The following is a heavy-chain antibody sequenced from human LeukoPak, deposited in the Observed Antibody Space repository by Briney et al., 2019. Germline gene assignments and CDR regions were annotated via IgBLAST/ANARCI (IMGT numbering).Heavy chain of an antibody. CDR3: ARGGARYYYYYMDV. CDR1: GGSFCGYY. Sequence: PSETLSLTCAVYGGSFCGYYWSWIRQPPGKGLEWIGEINHSGSTNYNPSLKSRVTISVDTSKNQFSLKLSSVTAADTAVYYCARGGARYYYYYMDVWGKGTTVTVSS. D-gene: IGHD3-16*01. CDR2: INHSGST. J-gene: IGHJ6*03. V-gene: IGHV4-34*01.